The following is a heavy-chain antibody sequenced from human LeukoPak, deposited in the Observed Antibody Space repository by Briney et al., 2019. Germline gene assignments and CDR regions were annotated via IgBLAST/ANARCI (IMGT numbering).Heavy chain of an antibody. Sequence: GGSLRLSCAASGFTFSGSAIHWVRQASGKGLEWVGRIRSKANNYATTYAESVKGRFTISRDDSKNTAYLQINSLETDDTAMYYCTRREQRLGNWYFDARGAGDLVTVSS. J-gene: IGHJ2*01. CDR2: IRSKANNYAT. CDR3: TRREQRLGNWYFDA. V-gene: IGHV3-73*01. CDR1: GFTFSGSA. D-gene: IGHD6-25*01.